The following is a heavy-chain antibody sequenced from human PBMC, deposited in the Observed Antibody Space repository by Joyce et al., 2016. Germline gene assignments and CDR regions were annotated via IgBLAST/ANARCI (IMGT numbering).Heavy chain of an antibody. V-gene: IGHV3-48*01. Sequence: EVQLVESGGGLVQPGGSLRLSCAASGFTLSSYSMNWVRQTPGKGLEWISDISDSSDTIYYADSVKGRFTVSKDNAKKSLYLQMNSLKAEDTAVYYCARASRGFYGDPFFDYWGQGSLVTVSS. D-gene: IGHD4-17*01. CDR2: ISDSSDTI. CDR1: GFTLSSYS. CDR3: ARASRGFYGDPFFDY. J-gene: IGHJ4*02.